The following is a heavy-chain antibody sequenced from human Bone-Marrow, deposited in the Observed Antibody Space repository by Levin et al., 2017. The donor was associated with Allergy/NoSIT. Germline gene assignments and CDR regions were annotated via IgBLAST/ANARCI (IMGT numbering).Heavy chain of an antibody. CDR1: GFTFSSYA. CDR2: ISGSGGST. J-gene: IGHJ6*02. D-gene: IGHD2-2*02. CDR3: AKDGDGGVCSSTGCYTRRIRYYYGMDV. V-gene: IGHV3-23*01. Sequence: GESLKISCAASGFTFSSYAMSWVRQAPGKGLEWVSAISGSGGSTYYADSVKGRFTISRDNSKNTLYLQMNSLRAEDTAVYYCAKDGDGGVCSSTGCYTRRIRYYYGMDVWGQGTTVTVSS.